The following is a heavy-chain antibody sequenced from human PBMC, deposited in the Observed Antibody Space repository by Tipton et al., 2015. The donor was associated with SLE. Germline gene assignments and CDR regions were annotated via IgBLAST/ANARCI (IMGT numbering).Heavy chain of an antibody. J-gene: IGHJ4*02. D-gene: IGHD3-3*01. CDR3: ARDRERFLEWLLIDY. CDR1: GFTFRSYA. V-gene: IGHV3-30-3*01. Sequence: SLRLSCAASGFTFRSYAMHWVRQAPGKGLEWVALISYDGSNEYYADSVKGRFTISRDNSKNTLYLQMNGLRAEDTAVYYCARDRERFLEWLLIDYWGQGTLVTVSS. CDR2: ISYDGSNE.